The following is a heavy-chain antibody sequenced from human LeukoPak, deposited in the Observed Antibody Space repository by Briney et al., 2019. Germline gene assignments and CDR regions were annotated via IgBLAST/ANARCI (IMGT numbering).Heavy chain of an antibody. Sequence: ASVKVSCQVSGYTLTELSMHWVRQAPGKGLEWMGGFDPEDGETIYAQKFQGRVTMTEDTSTDTAYMELSSLRSEDTAVYYCARNPPRTGDFNSWGQGALVTVSS. V-gene: IGHV1-24*01. CDR3: ARNPPRTGDFNS. J-gene: IGHJ4*02. CDR2: FDPEDGET. D-gene: IGHD7-27*01. CDR1: GYTLTELS.